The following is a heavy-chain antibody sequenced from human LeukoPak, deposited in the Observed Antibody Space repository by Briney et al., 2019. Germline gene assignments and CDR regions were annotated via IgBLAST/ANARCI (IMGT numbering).Heavy chain of an antibody. CDR3: AKEMVSGSYQFDC. CDR2: ISGSGGST. Sequence: GGSLRLSCEASGFTFTDYSMNWVRQAPGKGLEWVSGISGSGGSTNYADSVKGRFTISRDNSKNTVYLQMNSLRVEDTAVYYCAKEMVSGSYQFDCWGQGTLVTVSS. V-gene: IGHV3-23*01. D-gene: IGHD1-26*01. CDR1: GFTFTDYS. J-gene: IGHJ4*02.